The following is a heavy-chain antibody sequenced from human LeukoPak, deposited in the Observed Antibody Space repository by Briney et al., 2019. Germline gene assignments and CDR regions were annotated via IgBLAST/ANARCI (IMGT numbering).Heavy chain of an antibody. V-gene: IGHV4-39*07. CDR3: ARGRGSRRTNWFDP. J-gene: IGHJ5*02. Sequence: KPSETLSLTCTVSGGSISSGDYYWSWIRQPPGKGLEWIGEINHSGSTNYNPSLKSRVTISVDTSKNQFSLKLSSVTAADTAVYYCARGRGSRRTNWFDPWGQGTLVTVSS. CDR2: INHSGST. CDR1: GGSISSGDYY. D-gene: IGHD1/OR15-1a*01.